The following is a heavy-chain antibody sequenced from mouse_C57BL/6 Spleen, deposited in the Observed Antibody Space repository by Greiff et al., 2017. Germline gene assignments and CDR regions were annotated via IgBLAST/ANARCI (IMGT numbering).Heavy chain of an antibody. J-gene: IGHJ4*01. CDR1: GFTFSSYA. Sequence: EVKLMESGGGLVKPGGSLKLSCAASGFTFSSYAMSWVRQTPEKRLEWVATISDGGSYTYYPDNVKGRFTISRDNAKNNLYLQMSHLKSEDTAMYYCARERTGAMDYWGQGTSVTVSS. CDR3: ARERTGAMDY. V-gene: IGHV5-4*01. CDR2: ISDGGSYT.